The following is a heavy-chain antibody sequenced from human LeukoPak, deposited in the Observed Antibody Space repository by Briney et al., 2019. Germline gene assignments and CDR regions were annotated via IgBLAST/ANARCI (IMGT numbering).Heavy chain of an antibody. Sequence: GGSLRLSCAASGFIVSSNYMTWVRQAPGKGLEWVSVIYSGGTTYYADSVKGRFTISRDNAKNSLYLQMNSLRAEDTAVYYCARGAYYYEDWGQGTLVTVSS. D-gene: IGHD3-22*01. CDR3: ARGAYYYED. J-gene: IGHJ4*02. CDR2: IYSGGTT. CDR1: GFIVSSNY. V-gene: IGHV3-53*01.